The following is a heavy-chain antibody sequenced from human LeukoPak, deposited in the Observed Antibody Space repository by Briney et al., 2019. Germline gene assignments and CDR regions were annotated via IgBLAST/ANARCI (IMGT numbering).Heavy chain of an antibody. CDR1: GFIFNTAW. D-gene: IGHD5/OR15-5a*01. J-gene: IGHJ4*02. CDR3: AKYRSVSTSYFDY. Sequence: GGSLRLSCVASGFIFNTAWMSWVRQAPGKGLEWVSTISGRGGSTFYADSVKGRFTISRDNSKNTLFLQMNSLRAEDTAVYYCAKYRSVSTSYFDYWGQGTLVTVSS. CDR2: ISGRGGST. V-gene: IGHV3-23*01.